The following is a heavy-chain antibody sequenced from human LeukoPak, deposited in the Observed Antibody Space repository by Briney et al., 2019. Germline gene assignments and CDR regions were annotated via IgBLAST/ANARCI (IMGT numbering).Heavy chain of an antibody. V-gene: IGHV1-18*01. J-gene: IGHJ6*02. CDR2: ISAYNGNT. D-gene: IGHD2-15*01. CDR1: RHLDSTSV. CDR3: ARDRVVDPVDYYYGMDV. Sequence: GASVKVSCKAFRHLDSTSVVSSWPRAPGQGLEWMGWISAYNGNTNYAQKLQGRVTMTTDTSTSTAYMELRSLRADDTADYYCARDRVVDPVDYYYGMDVWGQGTTVTVSS.